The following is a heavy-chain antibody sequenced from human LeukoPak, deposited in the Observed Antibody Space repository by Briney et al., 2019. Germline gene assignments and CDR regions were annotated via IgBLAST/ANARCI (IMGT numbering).Heavy chain of an antibody. CDR3: ARVRTTVTPALGY. CDR1: GYTFTGYY. D-gene: IGHD4-11*01. Sequence: EASVKVSCQASGYTFTGYYMHWVRQAPGQGLEWMGLINPNSGGTNYAQKFQGRVTMTRDTSISTAYMELSRLRSDDTAVYYCARVRTTVTPALGYWGQGTLVTVSS. V-gene: IGHV1-2*02. CDR2: INPNSGGT. J-gene: IGHJ4*02.